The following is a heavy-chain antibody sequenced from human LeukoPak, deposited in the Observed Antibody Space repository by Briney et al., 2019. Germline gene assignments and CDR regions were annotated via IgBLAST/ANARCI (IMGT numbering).Heavy chain of an antibody. CDR2: IKKDGSEK. V-gene: IGHV3-7*01. Sequence: GGSLRLSCAASGFTFSSYWMSWVRQAPGKGLEWVANIKKDGSEKYYVDSVKGRFTISRDNAKNSLYLQMNSLRAEDTAVYYCARSFRYDFWSGYLYYYYYYMDVWGKGTTVTVSS. CDR1: GFTFSSYW. CDR3: ARSFRYDFWSGYLYYYYYYMDV. D-gene: IGHD3-3*01. J-gene: IGHJ6*03.